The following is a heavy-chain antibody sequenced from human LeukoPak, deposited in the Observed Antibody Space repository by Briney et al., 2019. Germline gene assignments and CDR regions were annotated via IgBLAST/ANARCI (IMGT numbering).Heavy chain of an antibody. J-gene: IGHJ4*02. D-gene: IGHD3-10*01. Sequence: SETLSLTCTVSGGSISSGSYYWSWIRQPAVKGLEWIGRIYTSGSTNYNPSLKSRVTISVDTSKNQFSLKLSSVTAADTAVYYCASTIGDGSGSYYPFDYWGQGTLVTVSS. CDR1: GGSISSGSYY. CDR3: ASTIGDGSGSYYPFDY. V-gene: IGHV4-61*02. CDR2: IYTSGST.